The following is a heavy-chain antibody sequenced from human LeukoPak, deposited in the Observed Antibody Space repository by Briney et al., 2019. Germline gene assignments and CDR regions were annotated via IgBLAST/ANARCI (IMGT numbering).Heavy chain of an antibody. Sequence: PGGSRRRTCSGTGFNFADYSVTWVRQAPGKGLEWVGFIEGKPYGAATELAASVRGRFTVSRDDSKSIAYLQMNSLKTEDTAVYYCTRVIVATKDYWGQGTLVTVSS. CDR3: TRVIVATKDY. J-gene: IGHJ4*02. V-gene: IGHV3-49*04. D-gene: IGHD5-12*01. CDR2: IEGKPYGAAT. CDR1: GFNFADYS.